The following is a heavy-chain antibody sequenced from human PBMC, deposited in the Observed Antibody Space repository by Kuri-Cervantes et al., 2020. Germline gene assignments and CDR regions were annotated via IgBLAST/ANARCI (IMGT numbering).Heavy chain of an antibody. Sequence: GESLKISCAASGFTFSSYAMHWVRQAPGKGLEWVAVIWYDGSNKYYADSVKGRFTISRDNSKNTLYLQMNSLRAEDTAVYYCAREVLAYCGGDCRRDAFDIWGQGTMVTVSS. CDR1: GFTFSSYA. CDR2: IWYDGSNK. CDR3: AREVLAYCGGDCRRDAFDI. V-gene: IGHV3-33*08. J-gene: IGHJ3*02. D-gene: IGHD2-21*02.